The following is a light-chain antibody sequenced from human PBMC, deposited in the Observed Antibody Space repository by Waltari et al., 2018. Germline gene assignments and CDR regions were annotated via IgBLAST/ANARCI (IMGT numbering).Light chain of an antibody. CDR3: QQSYTSPYT. J-gene: IGKJ2*01. Sequence: DIQMTQSPSTLSASLGDRVTITCRASESIGRYLNWYQQRPGKAPRLLIYATSTLQSGAPSRFSGSGPGTAFTLTISSLQPEDSATYFCQQSYTSPYTFGQGT. CDR2: ATS. V-gene: IGKV1-39*01. CDR1: ESIGRY.